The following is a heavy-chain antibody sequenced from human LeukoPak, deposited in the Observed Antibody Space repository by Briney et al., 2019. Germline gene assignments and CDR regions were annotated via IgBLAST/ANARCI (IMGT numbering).Heavy chain of an antibody. V-gene: IGHV1-3*01. Sequence: ASVKVSCKASGYTFTGYAVQWVRQAPGQRLEWMGWINAGNGKTKYSQKFQGRVTIARDTSASTAYMELSSLRSEDTAVYYCAKARWTSTATTYYLDYRGQGTVVTVSS. D-gene: IGHD4-17*01. CDR3: AKARWTSTATTYYLDY. J-gene: IGHJ4*02. CDR2: INAGNGKT. CDR1: GYTFTGYA.